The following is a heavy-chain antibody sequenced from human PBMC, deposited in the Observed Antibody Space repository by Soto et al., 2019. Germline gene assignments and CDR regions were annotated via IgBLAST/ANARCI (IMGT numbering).Heavy chain of an antibody. V-gene: IGHV4-59*01. CDR3: ARAHAPTLPFDS. Sequence: PWEPLSLTCTGSGGSIRNVYWSWIRQAPGKGLEWIVFIFHSGNAKYNPSLKIRVTISVDTSKTQFSLSLDSVTAADTAVYFCARAHAPTLPFDSWGQGTLVTVSS. CDR1: GGSIRNVY. CDR2: IFHSGNA. J-gene: IGHJ4*01. D-gene: IGHD2-15*01.